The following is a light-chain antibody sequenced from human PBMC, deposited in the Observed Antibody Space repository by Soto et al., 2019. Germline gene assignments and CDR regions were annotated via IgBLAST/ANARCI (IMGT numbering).Light chain of an antibody. J-gene: IGKJ1*01. Sequence: EIVLTRSPATPSLSPGERATLSCRASQSVSNYLAWYQQKPGQAPRLIVYDASIRATGIPARFSGSGSGTDFTLTISSLEPEDFVVYYCQQRSSWPTWTFGQGTKVDIK. CDR3: QQRSSWPTWT. CDR1: QSVSNY. CDR2: DAS. V-gene: IGKV3-11*01.